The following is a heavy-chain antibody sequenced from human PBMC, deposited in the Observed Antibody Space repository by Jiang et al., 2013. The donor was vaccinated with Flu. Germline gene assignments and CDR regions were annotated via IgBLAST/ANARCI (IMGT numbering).Heavy chain of an antibody. CDR2: IYYSGST. V-gene: IGHV4-59*01. CDR3: ARSIYYYDSSGYYPTYYYYYGMDV. J-gene: IGHJ6*02. D-gene: IGHD3-22*01. Sequence: SETLSLTCTVSGGSISSYYWSWIRQPPGKGLEWIGYIYYSGSTNYNPSLKSRVTISVDTSKNQFSLKLSSVTAADTAVYYCARSIYYYDSSGYYPTYYYYYGMDVWGQGTTVTVSS. CDR1: GGSISSYY.